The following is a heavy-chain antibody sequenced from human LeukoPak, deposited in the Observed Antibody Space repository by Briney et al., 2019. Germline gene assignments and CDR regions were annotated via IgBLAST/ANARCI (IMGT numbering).Heavy chain of an antibody. J-gene: IGHJ6*03. CDR1: GYTLTGYY. V-gene: IGHV1-2*02. CDR3: AREERGEGYYMDV. CDR2: INPNSGGT. D-gene: IGHD3-10*01. Sequence: RGASVKVSCKASGYTLTGYYMHWVRQAPGQGLEWMGWINPNSGGTNYAQKFQGRVTMTRDTSISTAYMELSSLRSDDTAVYYCAREERGEGYYMDVWGKGTTVTVSS.